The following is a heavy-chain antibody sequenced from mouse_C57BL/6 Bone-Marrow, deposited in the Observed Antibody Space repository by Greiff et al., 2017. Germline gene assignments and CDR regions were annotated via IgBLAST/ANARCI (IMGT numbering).Heavy chain of an antibody. D-gene: IGHD2-5*01. CDR1: GYTFTSYW. CDR2: IYPGSGST. CDR3: ARPYYSNYWYFDV. J-gene: IGHJ1*03. V-gene: IGHV1-55*01. Sequence: VQLQQPGAELVKPGASVKMSCKASGYTFTSYWITWVKQRPGQGLEWIGDIYPGSGSTNYNEKFKSKATLTVDTSSSQAYMQLSSLTSEDSAVYYCARPYYSNYWYFDVWGTGTTVTVSS.